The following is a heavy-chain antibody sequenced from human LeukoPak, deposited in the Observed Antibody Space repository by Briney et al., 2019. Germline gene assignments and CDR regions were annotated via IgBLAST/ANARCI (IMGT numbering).Heavy chain of an antibody. CDR2: IRSKAYAETT. V-gene: IGHV3-49*04. CDR1: GFSFRDYA. CDR3: ARGRDFGVPAPLGIDAFDF. Sequence: GGSLRLSCTTSGFSFRDYALSWVRQAPGKGLEWVGFIRSKAYAETTEYAASVKGRFTISRDDPKTIAYLQMNSLKTEDTAVYYCARGRDFGVPAPLGIDAFDFWGQGTMVTVSS. D-gene: IGHD2-2*01. J-gene: IGHJ3*01.